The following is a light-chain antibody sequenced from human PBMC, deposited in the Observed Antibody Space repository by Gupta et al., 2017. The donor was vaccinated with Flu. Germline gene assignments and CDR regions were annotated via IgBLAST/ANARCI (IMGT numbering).Light chain of an antibody. CDR1: QSISSSS. CDR3: QHYGSSIFT. V-gene: IGKV3-20*01. Sequence: IVLTQSPGTLSLSPGERATLSCRASQSISSSSLAWYQQKLGQAPRLLIYAASSGATGIPDRFGGSGSGTDFTLTISRLEPEDFAVYYCQHYGSSIFTFGPGTKVDIK. CDR2: AAS. J-gene: IGKJ3*01.